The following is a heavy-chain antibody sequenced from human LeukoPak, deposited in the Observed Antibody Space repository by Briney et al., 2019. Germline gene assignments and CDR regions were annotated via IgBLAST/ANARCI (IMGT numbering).Heavy chain of an antibody. CDR2: IYNDGST. CDR3: AKVLGYSSSSGGVDY. D-gene: IGHD6-6*01. V-gene: IGHV3-53*01. CDR1: GFSVSSKY. J-gene: IGHJ4*02. Sequence: PGGSLRLSCAISGFSVSSKYMSWVRQAPGKGPEWVSVIYNDGSTYYADSVKGRFAISRDNSKNTLYLQMNSLRAEDTAVYYCAKVLGYSSSSGGVDYWGQGTLATVSS.